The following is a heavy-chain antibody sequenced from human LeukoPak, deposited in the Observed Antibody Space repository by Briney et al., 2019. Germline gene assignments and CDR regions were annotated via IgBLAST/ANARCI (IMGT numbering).Heavy chain of an antibody. CDR3: ARDPYYDIKVAGFDP. D-gene: IGHD3-16*01. CDR1: GVSIISSNYY. V-gene: IGHV4-39*07. Sequence: KTSETLSLTCTVSGVSIISSNYYWTWIRQPPGKGLEWIGEINHSGTTNYNPSLKSRVTISVDTSKNQFSLKLNSVTAADTAVYYCARDPYYDIKVAGFDPWGQGTLVTVSS. CDR2: INHSGTT. J-gene: IGHJ5*02.